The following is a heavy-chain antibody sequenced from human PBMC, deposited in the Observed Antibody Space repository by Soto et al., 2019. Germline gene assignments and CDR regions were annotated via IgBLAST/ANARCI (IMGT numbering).Heavy chain of an antibody. CDR1: GFTFSRYE. V-gene: IGHV3-48*03. CDR2: ISSSGSSI. D-gene: IGHD6-19*01. Sequence: EVQLVESGGGLVQPGGSLRLSCVASGFTFSRYEMNWVRQAPGKGLEWVAYISSSGSSIFYADSVKGRFSISRDNDNSSLYLLMNSLRVDDTAVYFCARDRGYTTGWYGGALDFWGQGTPVSVSS. J-gene: IGHJ4*02. CDR3: ARDRGYTTGWYGGALDF.